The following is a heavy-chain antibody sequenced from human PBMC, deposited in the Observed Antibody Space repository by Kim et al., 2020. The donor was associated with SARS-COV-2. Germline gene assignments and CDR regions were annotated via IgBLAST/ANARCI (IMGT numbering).Heavy chain of an antibody. Sequence: ASVKVSCKASGYTFTSYAMHWVRQAPGQRLEWMGWINAGNGNTKYSQKFQGRVTITRDTSASTAYMELSSLRSEDTAVYYCARDSVVTGWFDPWGQGTLVTVSS. CDR2: INAGNGNT. J-gene: IGHJ5*02. D-gene: IGHD3-22*01. CDR3: ARDSVVTGWFDP. CDR1: GYTFTSYA. V-gene: IGHV1-3*01.